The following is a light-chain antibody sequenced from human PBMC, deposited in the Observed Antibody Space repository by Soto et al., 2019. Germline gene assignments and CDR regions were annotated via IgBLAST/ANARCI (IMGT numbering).Light chain of an antibody. CDR1: SSDVGAYTF. CDR3: SSYTSSSTHV. V-gene: IGLV2-14*03. Sequence: QSALTQPASVSGSPGQSITISCTGTSSDVGAYTFVSWYQQHPDKVPTLMIFDVSRRPSGVSDRFPGSKSGNTASLTISGLQPEDEADYYCSSYTSSSTHVFGSGTKLTVL. J-gene: IGLJ1*01. CDR2: DVS.